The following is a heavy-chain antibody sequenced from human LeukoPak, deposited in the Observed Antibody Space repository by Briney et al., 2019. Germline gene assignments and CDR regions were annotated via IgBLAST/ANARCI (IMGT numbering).Heavy chain of an antibody. Sequence: GASVKVSCKASGYTFTGYYMHWVRQAPGQGLEWMGWINPNSGGTNYAQKLQGRVTMTTDTSTSTAYMELRSLRSDDTALYYCAREGYCNSTSCDKPFDYWGQGTLVTVSS. CDR2: INPNSGGT. CDR1: GYTFTGYY. J-gene: IGHJ4*02. D-gene: IGHD2-2*01. V-gene: IGHV1-2*02. CDR3: AREGYCNSTSCDKPFDY.